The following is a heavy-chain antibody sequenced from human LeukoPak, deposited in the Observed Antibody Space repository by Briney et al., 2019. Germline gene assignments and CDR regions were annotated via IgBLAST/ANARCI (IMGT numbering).Heavy chain of an antibody. Sequence: PGGSLRLSCAASGFTFSSYAMSWVRQAPGKGLEWVSAISGSGGSTYYADSVKGRFTISRDNSKNTLYLQMNSLRAEDTAVYYCAKDLLLELGELLSEYWGQGTLVTVSS. CDR2: ISGSGGST. CDR3: AKDLLLELGELLSEY. J-gene: IGHJ4*02. V-gene: IGHV3-23*01. CDR1: GFTFSSYA. D-gene: IGHD3-10*01.